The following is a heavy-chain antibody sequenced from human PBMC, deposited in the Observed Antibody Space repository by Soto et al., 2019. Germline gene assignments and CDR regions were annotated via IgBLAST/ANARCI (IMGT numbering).Heavy chain of an antibody. J-gene: IGHJ4*02. Sequence: GGSLRLSCAASGFNFTSYEMNWVRQAPGKGLEWLSYISSTGSTIYYADSVKGRFTISRDNAKNTVYLQVNSLSAEDTAVYYGATIEYSTSFDYWGRGTLVTVSS. CDR1: GFNFTSYE. CDR3: ATIEYSTSFDY. V-gene: IGHV3-48*03. CDR2: ISSTGSTI. D-gene: IGHD6-6*01.